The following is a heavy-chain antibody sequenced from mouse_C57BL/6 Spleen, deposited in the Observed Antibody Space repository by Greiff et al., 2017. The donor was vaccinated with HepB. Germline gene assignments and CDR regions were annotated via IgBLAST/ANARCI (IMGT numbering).Heavy chain of an antibody. J-gene: IGHJ1*03. CDR1: GYTFTSYG. CDR2: IYPRVGST. Sequence: QVQLQQSGPELVKPGASVKLSCKASGYTFTSYGINWVKQRPGQGLEWIGWIYPRVGSTKYNEKFKGKATFTVDTSSSTAYMELHSLSSEDSAVYCCARSAAEPWDYGVWGTATTVSVAS. CDR3: ARSAAEPWDYGV. V-gene: IGHV1-85*01.